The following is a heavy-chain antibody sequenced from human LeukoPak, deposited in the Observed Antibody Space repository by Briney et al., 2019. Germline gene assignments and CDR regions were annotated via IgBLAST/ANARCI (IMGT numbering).Heavy chain of an antibody. Sequence: PSETPSLTCTVSGGSISSYYWSWIRQPPGKGLEWIGYIYYSGSTNYNPSLKSRVTISVDTSKNQFSLKLSSVTAADTAVYYCAREASPYDILTGYYSRRYYFDYWGQGTLVTVSS. J-gene: IGHJ4*02. CDR2: IYYSGST. D-gene: IGHD3-9*01. CDR3: AREASPYDILTGYYSRRYYFDY. V-gene: IGHV4-59*01. CDR1: GGSISSYY.